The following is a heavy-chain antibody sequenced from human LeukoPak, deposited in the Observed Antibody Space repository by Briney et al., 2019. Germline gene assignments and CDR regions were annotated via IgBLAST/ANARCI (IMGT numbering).Heavy chain of an antibody. J-gene: IGHJ5*02. V-gene: IGHV3-48*03. CDR2: ISSSGSTI. CDR3: ARELGWFGELPFS. D-gene: IGHD3-10*01. CDR1: GFTFSSYE. Sequence: GGSLRLSCAASGFTFSSYEMNWVRQAPGKGLEWVSYISSSGSTIYYADSVKGRFTISRDNAKNSLYLQMNSLRAEDTAVYYCARELGWFGELPFSWGQGTLVTVSS.